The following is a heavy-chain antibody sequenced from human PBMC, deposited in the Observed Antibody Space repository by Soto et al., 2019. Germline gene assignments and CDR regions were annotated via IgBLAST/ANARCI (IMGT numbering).Heavy chain of an antibody. CDR2: IYYSGST. V-gene: IGHV4-39*07. J-gene: IGHJ4*02. Sequence: PSETLSLTCTVSGGSISSSSYYWGWIRQPPGKGLEWIGSIYYSGSTYYNPSLKSRATISVDTSKNQCSLKLSSVTAADTAGYYCAGFYGDYHGYWGQGIQVT. CDR1: GGSISSSSYY. CDR3: AGFYGDYHGY. D-gene: IGHD4-17*01.